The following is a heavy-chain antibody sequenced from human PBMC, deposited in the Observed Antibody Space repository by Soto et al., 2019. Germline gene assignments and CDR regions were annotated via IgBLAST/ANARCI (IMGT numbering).Heavy chain of an antibody. CDR3: ARVYDFWSGYYYYYGMDV. D-gene: IGHD3-3*01. J-gene: IGHJ6*02. CDR2: MNPNSGNT. Sequence: GASVQVSRTASGYTFTSYDINCVRQAPGQWREWMGWMNPNSGNTGYAQKFQGRVTMTRNTSISTAYMELSSLRSEDTAVYYCARVYDFWSGYYYYYGMDVWGQGTTVTVSS. V-gene: IGHV1-8*01. CDR1: GYTFTSYD.